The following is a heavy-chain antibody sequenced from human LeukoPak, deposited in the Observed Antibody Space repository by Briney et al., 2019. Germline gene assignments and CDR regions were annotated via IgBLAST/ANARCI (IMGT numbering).Heavy chain of an antibody. V-gene: IGHV3-48*02. Sequence: PGGSLRLSCAASGFTFSSYSMNWVRQAPGKALEWVSYISGSGSTLYYADFVKGRFAISRDNAKNTLYLQLISLTDEDTAVYYCARSGESEYGDYGGYYFDYWGQGTLVTVSS. CDR2: ISGSGSTL. CDR1: GFTFSSYS. D-gene: IGHD4-17*01. CDR3: ARSGESEYGDYGGYYFDY. J-gene: IGHJ4*02.